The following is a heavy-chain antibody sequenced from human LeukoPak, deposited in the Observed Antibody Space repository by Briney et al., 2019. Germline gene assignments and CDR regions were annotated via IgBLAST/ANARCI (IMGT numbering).Heavy chain of an antibody. J-gene: IGHJ4*02. CDR3: ASLPRASFGELFFFDY. Sequence: GGSLRLSCAASGFTFSSYSMNWVRQAPGKGLEWVSYISSSSSTIYYADSVKGRFTISRDNAKNSLYLQMNSLRAEDTAVYYCASLPRASFGELFFFDYWGQGTLVTVSS. CDR2: ISSSSSTI. V-gene: IGHV3-48*04. D-gene: IGHD3-10*01. CDR1: GFTFSSYS.